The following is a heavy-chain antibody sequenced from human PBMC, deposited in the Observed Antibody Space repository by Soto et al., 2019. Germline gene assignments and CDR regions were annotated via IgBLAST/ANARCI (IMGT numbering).Heavy chain of an antibody. Sequence: GGSLRLSCAASGFTFSSYGMHWVRQAPGKGLEWVAVIWYDGSNKYYADSVKGRFTISRDNSKNTLYLQMNSLRAEDTAVYYCARLSTVTTYYYYYGMDVRGQGTTVTV. CDR2: IWYDGSNK. J-gene: IGHJ6*02. CDR1: GFTFSSYG. V-gene: IGHV3-33*01. D-gene: IGHD4-17*01. CDR3: ARLSTVTTYYYYYGMDV.